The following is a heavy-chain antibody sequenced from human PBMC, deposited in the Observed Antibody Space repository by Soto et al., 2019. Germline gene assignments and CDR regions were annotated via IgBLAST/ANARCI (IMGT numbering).Heavy chain of an antibody. CDR1: GGSFSGYS. CDR2: IYHSGST. CDR3: ARVPGP. V-gene: IGHV4-30-2*01. J-gene: IGHJ5*02. Sequence: SETLFLTCAVYGGSFSGYSWSWIRQPPGKGLEWIGYIYHSGSTYYNPSLKSRVTISVDRSKNQFSLKLSSVTAADTAVYYCARVPGPWGQGTLVTVSS. D-gene: IGHD7-27*01.